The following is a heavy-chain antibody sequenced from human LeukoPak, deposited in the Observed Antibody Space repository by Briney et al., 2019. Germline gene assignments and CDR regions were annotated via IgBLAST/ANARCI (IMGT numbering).Heavy chain of an antibody. D-gene: IGHD3-22*01. CDR1: GYTFTSYF. V-gene: IGHV1-46*01. CDR2: INPRGGAT. Sequence: ASVKVSCKASGYTFTSYFMYWVRQAPGQGLEWMGLINPRGGATRYAQKFQGRVTMTRDTSTSTVYMELSSLRSEDTAMYYCARDRTHYYDSSGYYSRWEYWGQGTLVTVSS. J-gene: IGHJ4*02. CDR3: ARDRTHYYDSSGYYSRWEY.